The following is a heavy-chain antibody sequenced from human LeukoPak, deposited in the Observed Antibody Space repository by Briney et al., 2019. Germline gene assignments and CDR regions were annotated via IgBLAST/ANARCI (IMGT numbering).Heavy chain of an antibody. Sequence: PGRSLRLSCGASGFTFSSYSMHWVRQAPGKGLEWVAVISYDGSNKYYADSVKGRFTISRDNSKNTLSLQMNSLRPEDTAVYYCAKDIVGATSYWGRGTLVTVSS. CDR2: ISYDGSNK. CDR3: AKDIVGATSY. J-gene: IGHJ4*02. CDR1: GFTFSSYS. V-gene: IGHV3-30*04. D-gene: IGHD1-26*01.